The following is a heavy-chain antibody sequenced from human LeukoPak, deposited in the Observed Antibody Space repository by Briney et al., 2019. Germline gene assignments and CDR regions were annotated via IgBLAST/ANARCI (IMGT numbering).Heavy chain of an antibody. D-gene: IGHD6-19*01. J-gene: IGHJ6*02. CDR3: AKDKGITVTRDCYGMDV. CDR1: GFSFRTYS. V-gene: IGHV3-21*04. Sequence: GGSLRLSCAASGFSFRTYSMNWVRQTPGKGLEWVSSVNPSLDYKYYADSVRGRFTISRDNSKNSLYLQMNSLTTEDTAFYYCAKDKGITVTRDCYGMDVWGQGTTVTVSS. CDR2: VNPSLDYK.